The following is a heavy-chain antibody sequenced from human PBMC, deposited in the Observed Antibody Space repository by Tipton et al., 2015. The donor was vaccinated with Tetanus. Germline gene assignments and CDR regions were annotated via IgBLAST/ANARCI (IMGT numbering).Heavy chain of an antibody. CDR1: GDSISSGGHY. CDR2: IHYSGST. Sequence: TLSLTCSVSGDSISSGGHYWGWIRQHPGKGLEWIGNIHYSGSTFYNPSLKSRVTISVDKSKNQVSLRLNSVTAADTAVYFCARTPDYYYGMDVWGQGTTVTVSS. J-gene: IGHJ6*02. CDR3: ARTPDYYYGMDV. V-gene: IGHV4-31*03.